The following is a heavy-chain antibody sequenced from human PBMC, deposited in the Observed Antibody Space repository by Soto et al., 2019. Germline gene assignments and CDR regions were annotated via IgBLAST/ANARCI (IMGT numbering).Heavy chain of an antibody. CDR1: GGSITSGGYY. D-gene: IGHD3-16*02. Sequence: QVQLQESGPGLVKPSQTLSLTCTVSGGSITSGGYYWSWVRQHPGGGLEWIGYISYSGRTYYNPSLHSRLTLSVDTSKNQFPLRLRSVTAADTAVYHCARSVRFGDLSLRYWGQGTLVTVSS. V-gene: IGHV4-31*03. CDR2: ISYSGRT. J-gene: IGHJ4*02. CDR3: ARSVRFGDLSLRY.